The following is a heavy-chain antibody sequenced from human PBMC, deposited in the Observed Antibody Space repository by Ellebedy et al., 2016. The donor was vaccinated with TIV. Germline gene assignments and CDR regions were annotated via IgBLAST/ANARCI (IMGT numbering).Heavy chain of an antibody. CDR1: GYTFTANY. CDR3: ARVRRGSSGMDV. Sequence: ASVKVSCKASGYTFTANYVHWVRQAPGQSLEWMGWINPDSGGTNFAQNFQGRVSMTRDASINTVYLQLTRLQSDATAVYYCARVRRGSSGMDVWGQGTTVTVSS. CDR2: INPDSGGT. D-gene: IGHD1-1*01. V-gene: IGHV1-2*02. J-gene: IGHJ6*02.